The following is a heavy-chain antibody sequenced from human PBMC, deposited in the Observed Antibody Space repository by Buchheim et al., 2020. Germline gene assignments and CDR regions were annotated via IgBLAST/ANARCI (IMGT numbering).Heavy chain of an antibody. CDR1: GDSLNSYY. D-gene: IGHD6-13*01. CDR3: ARGRRNYSRGWFDP. J-gene: IGHJ5*01. V-gene: IGHV4-59*01. CDR2: IFYSGST. Sequence: QVQLQESGPGLVKPSETLSLTCSVSGDSLNSYYWSWIRQPPGKELEWIGYIFYSGSTDYRPSLRSRAFISVDTSRNQFSLRLRSVTAADTAVYYCARGRRNYSRGWFDPWGQGT.